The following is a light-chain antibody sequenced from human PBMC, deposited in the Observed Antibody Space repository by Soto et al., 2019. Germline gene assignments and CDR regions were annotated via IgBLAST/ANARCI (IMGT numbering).Light chain of an antibody. Sequence: ALPLTQSPSSLSASVGDRVTITCRTSQGISSALAWYQQKPGKAPKLLIYDASTLESGVPSRFSGSGSGTDFTLTISSLQPEDFAAYYCQQFKSDPITFGQGTRLEIK. CDR3: QQFKSDPIT. CDR2: DAS. V-gene: IGKV1-13*02. CDR1: QGISSA. J-gene: IGKJ5*01.